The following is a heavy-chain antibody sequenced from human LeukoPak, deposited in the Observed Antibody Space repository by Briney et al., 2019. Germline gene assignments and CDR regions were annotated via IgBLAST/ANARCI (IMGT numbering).Heavy chain of an antibody. J-gene: IGHJ4*02. D-gene: IGHD4-17*01. CDR3: AKDLWSGYGDYYFDY. V-gene: IGHV3-23*01. CDR1: GFTFSSYA. CDR2: ISGSGGST. Sequence: GGSLRLSCAASGFTFSSYAMSWVRQAPGKGLEWVSAISGSGGSTYYADSVKGRFTISRDNSKDTLYLQMNSLRAEDTAVYYCAKDLWSGYGDYYFDYWGQGTLVTVSS.